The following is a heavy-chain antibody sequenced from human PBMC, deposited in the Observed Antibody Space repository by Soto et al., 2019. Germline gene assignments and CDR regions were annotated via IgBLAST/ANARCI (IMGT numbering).Heavy chain of an antibody. D-gene: IGHD6-25*01. V-gene: IGHV3-23*01. CDR2: MSGSSSTT. J-gene: IGHJ4*02. CDR1: GLTFSNYA. CDR3: AKHQERHPPGFTNF. Sequence: EVRLLESGGGLVKPGGSLRLSCATSGLTFSNYAMSWVRQAPGGGLEWVSSMSGSSSTTYYADSVRGRFTISRDRSKNTLNKKKSSQRAEDTALYYWAKHQERHPPGFTNFGAQGTLVTVSS.